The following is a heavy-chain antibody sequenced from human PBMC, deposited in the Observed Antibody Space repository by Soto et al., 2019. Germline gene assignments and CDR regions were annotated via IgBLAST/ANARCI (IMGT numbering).Heavy chain of an antibody. V-gene: IGHV4-34*01. J-gene: IGHJ5*02. D-gene: IGHD2-21*01. CDR1: GASLSDNY. CDR3: ARGRGEFDA. Sequence: PSDTLSLTCAVYGASLSDNYCNWLRQPPGKGLEWIGEINHSGNTNYNPSLRSRVTISIDTSKNQLSLNLRSVSAADTAVYYCARGRGEFDAWGPGASVTISS. CDR2: INHSGNT.